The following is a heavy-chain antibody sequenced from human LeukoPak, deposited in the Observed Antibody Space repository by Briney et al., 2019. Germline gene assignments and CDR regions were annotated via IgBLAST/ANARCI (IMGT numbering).Heavy chain of an antibody. J-gene: IGHJ4*02. V-gene: IGHV1-18*01. CDR3: ARDRPYSSGRELFDY. D-gene: IGHD6-19*01. CDR1: GYTFTSYG. Sequence: ASVKVSCKASGYTFTSYGISWVRQASGQGLEWMGWISAYNGNTNYAQKLQGRVTMTTDTSTSKAYMELRSLRSDDTAVYYCARDRPYSSGRELFDYWGQGTLVTVSS. CDR2: ISAYNGNT.